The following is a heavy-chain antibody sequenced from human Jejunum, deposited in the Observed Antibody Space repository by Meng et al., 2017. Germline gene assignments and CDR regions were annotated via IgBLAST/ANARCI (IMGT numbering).Heavy chain of an antibody. V-gene: IGHV3-48*03. Sequence: GESLKISCAASGFTFSSSEMNWIRQAPGKGLEWISYISGSGSSIYYADSVKGRFTISRDNAEDSLFLQMNSLRAEDTAVYFCARKKPGTAHFDPWGQGTLVTVSS. CDR2: ISGSGSSI. CDR3: ARKKPGTAHFDP. J-gene: IGHJ5*02. CDR1: GFTFSSSE.